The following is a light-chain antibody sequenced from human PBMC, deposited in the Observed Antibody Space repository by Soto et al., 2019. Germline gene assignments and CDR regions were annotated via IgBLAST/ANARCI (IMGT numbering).Light chain of an antibody. CDR1: QSVDSN. J-gene: IGKJ4*01. CDR2: GAS. CDR3: QQYDSGPLT. V-gene: IGKV3D-15*01. Sequence: EIVMTQSPGTLSLSTGEGATLSCRASQSVDSNLAWYQQKPGQAPRLLFYGASTRPTGIPDRFSGSGSGTEFTLTISSLQSEDFAVYFCQQYDSGPLTFGGGTKVEIK.